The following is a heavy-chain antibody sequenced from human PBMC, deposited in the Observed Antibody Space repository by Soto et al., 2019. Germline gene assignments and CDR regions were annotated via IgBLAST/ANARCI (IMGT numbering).Heavy chain of an antibody. J-gene: IGHJ4*02. CDR1: GFTFSSYA. Sequence: GVSLRLSCAASGFTFSSYAMSWVRQAPGKGLEWVSAISGSGGSTYYADSVKGRFTISRDNSKNTLYLQMNSLRAEDTAVYYCAKDRGYSSGWCDYWGQGTLVTVSS. D-gene: IGHD6-19*01. CDR3: AKDRGYSSGWCDY. CDR2: ISGSGGST. V-gene: IGHV3-23*01.